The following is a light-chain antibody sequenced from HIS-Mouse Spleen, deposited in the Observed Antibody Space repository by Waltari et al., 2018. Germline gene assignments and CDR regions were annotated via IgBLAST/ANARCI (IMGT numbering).Light chain of an antibody. Sequence: AIWMTQSPSLLSASTGDRVPIGCRMSQGIRSYLAWYQPEPGEAPELLICVAATLQSGGPSRFSGSGSGTDFTLTIGCLQSEDVATDYCQQYYSFPFTFGPGTQVDIK. V-gene: IGKV1D-8*02. CDR3: QQYYSFPFT. CDR2: VAA. CDR1: QGIRSY. J-gene: IGKJ3*01.